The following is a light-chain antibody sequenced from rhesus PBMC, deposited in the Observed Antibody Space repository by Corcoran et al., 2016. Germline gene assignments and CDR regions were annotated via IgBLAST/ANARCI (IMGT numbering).Light chain of an antibody. Sequence: DIQMTQSPSSLSASVGDRVTITCRASQGISNWLAWNQQKPGKAPKLLLYRASNLETGVPSMFSGSGSGTAFTLTISRLQPEDIATYYCQQHDNSPYSFGQGTKVEIK. CDR3: QQHDNSPYS. V-gene: IGKV1-69*01. J-gene: IGKJ2*01. CDR2: RAS. CDR1: QGISNW.